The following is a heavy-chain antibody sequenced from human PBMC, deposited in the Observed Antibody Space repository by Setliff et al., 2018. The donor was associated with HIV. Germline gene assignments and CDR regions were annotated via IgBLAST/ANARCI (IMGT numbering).Heavy chain of an antibody. CDR3: VTSIVGGSDY. D-gene: IGHD1-26*01. V-gene: IGHV3-20*04. CDR2: IDWNGGRI. J-gene: IGHJ4*02. CDR1: GFTFEDYG. Sequence: GGSLRLSCAASGFTFEDYGMSWVRQAPGKGLEWVSGIDWNGGRIAYADSVEGRFTISRDNAKSSLYLQINSLRGEDTALYYCVTSIVGGSDYWGQGTLVTVSS.